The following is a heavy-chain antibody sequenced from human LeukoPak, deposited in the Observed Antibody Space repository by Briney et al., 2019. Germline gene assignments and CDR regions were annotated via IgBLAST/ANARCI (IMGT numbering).Heavy chain of an antibody. V-gene: IGHV4-59*01. CDR3: ARGFYSPHY. J-gene: IGHJ4*02. D-gene: IGHD4-11*01. CDR1: GGSISSDY. CDR2: IYYSGRT. Sequence: SETLSLTCTVSGGSISSDYWSWIRQPPGKGLEWIGYIYYSGRTYYNPSLKSRITISVDTSKNQFSLKLNSLAAADTAVYYCARGFYSPHYWGQGTLVSVFS.